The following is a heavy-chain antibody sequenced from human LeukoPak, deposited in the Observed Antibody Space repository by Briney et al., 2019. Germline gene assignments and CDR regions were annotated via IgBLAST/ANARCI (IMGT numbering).Heavy chain of an antibody. D-gene: IGHD3-3*01. Sequence: PSETLSLTCTVSGGSISSGSYYWGWIRQPAGKGLEWIGRIYTSGSTNYNPSLKSRLTISVDTSKNQFSLKLSSVTAADTAVYYCASSSTSYCDFWSGYYFDYWGQGTLVTVSS. V-gene: IGHV4-61*02. J-gene: IGHJ4*02. CDR1: GGSISSGSYY. CDR2: IYTSGST. CDR3: ASSSTSYCDFWSGYYFDY.